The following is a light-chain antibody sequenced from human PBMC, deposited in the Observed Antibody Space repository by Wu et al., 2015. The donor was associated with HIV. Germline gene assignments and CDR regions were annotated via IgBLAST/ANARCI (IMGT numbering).Light chain of an antibody. CDR1: QSVTSNY. CDR2: GAS. V-gene: IGKV3-20*01. J-gene: IGKJ3*01. CDR3: QQYGSSPFS. Sequence: EIVLTQSPGTLSLSPGERATLSCRASQSVTSNYLAWYQQKPGQAPRLLIYGASTRATGIPDRFSGSGSGTDFTLTISRLEPEDFAVFSCQQYGSSPFSFGPGTKVDIK.